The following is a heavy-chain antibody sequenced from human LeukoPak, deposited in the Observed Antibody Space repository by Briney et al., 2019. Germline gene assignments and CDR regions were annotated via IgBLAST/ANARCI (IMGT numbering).Heavy chain of an antibody. D-gene: IGHD6-19*01. J-gene: IGHJ4*02. Sequence: GGSLRLSCAASGFTFSSYSMNRVRQAPGKGLEWVSSISSSSSYIYYADSVKGRFTISRDNAKNSLYLQMNSLRAEDTAVYYCARDDVSGWYSSHTDYWGQGTLVTVSS. CDR3: ARDDVSGWYSSHTDY. CDR1: GFTFSSYS. V-gene: IGHV3-21*01. CDR2: ISSSSSYI.